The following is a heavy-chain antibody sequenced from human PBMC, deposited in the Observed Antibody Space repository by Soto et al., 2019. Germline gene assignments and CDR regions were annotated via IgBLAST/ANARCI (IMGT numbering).Heavy chain of an antibody. CDR2: IYRGTT. CDR3: ARDVYWRDYDSTGYSFDY. V-gene: IGHV3-66*01. Sequence: EVQLVESGGGLVQPGGSLRLSCAASGFTVSDNYMNWVRQAPGKGLEWVAVIYRGTTYYADSVKGRFTISRDNSKINVYHQMSSLRPEDTAVYYCARDVYWRDYDSTGYSFDYWGQGTLVAVSS. D-gene: IGHD3-22*01. J-gene: IGHJ4*02. CDR1: GFTVSDNY.